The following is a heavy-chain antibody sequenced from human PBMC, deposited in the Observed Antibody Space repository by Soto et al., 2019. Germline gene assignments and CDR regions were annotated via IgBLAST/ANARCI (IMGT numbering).Heavy chain of an antibody. CDR1: GGSISSSSYY. CDR2: IYYSGST. J-gene: IGHJ4*02. Sequence: SETLSLTCTVSGGSISSSSYYWGWIRQPPGKGLEWIGIIYYSGSTYYNPSLKSRVTISVDTSKNQFSLKLSSVTAADTAVYYCARHDADAVDAYVWGSYRYQNFDYWGQGTLVTVSS. V-gene: IGHV4-39*01. D-gene: IGHD3-16*02. CDR3: ARHDADAVDAYVWGSYRYQNFDY.